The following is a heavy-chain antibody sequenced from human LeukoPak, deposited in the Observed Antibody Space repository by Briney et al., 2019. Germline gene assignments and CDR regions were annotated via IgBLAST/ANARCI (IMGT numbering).Heavy chain of an antibody. CDR2: ISSSGSTI. J-gene: IGHJ4*02. V-gene: IGHV3-11*04. CDR3: ARAGYCSSTSCPIKYYFDY. Sequence: GGSLRLSCAASGFTFSDYYMSWIRQAPGKGLEWVSYISSSGSTIYYADSVKGRFTISRDNAKNSLYLQMNSLRAEDTAVYYCARAGYCSSTSCPIKYYFDYWGQGTLVTVSS. CDR1: GFTFSDYY. D-gene: IGHD2-2*03.